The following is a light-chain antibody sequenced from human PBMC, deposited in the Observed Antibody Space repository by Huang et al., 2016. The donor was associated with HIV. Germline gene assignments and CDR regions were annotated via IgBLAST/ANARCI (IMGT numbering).Light chain of an antibody. J-gene: IGKJ1*01. Sequence: DSVLTQSPGTLSLSPGERATLSCRTSQSVKSSFLAWYQQRPGQAPRLLIYGGSNRATGIPDRFSGGGSGTDFTLTISRLEPEDSAIYYCQQYDNFYRTFGQGTKVEIK. CDR3: QQYDNFYRT. CDR2: GGS. V-gene: IGKV3-20*01. CDR1: QSVKSSF.